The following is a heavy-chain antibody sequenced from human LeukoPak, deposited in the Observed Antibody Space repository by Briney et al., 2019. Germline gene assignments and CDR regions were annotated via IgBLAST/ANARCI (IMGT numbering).Heavy chain of an antibody. J-gene: IGHJ5*02. D-gene: IGHD3-3*01. Sequence: SETLSLTCAVYGGSFSGHYWSWIRQPPGKGLEWIGEINHSGSTNYNPSLKSRVTISVDTSKNQFSLKLSSVTAADTAVYYCARGGTIFGVALPRLNWFDPWGQGTLVTVSS. CDR2: INHSGST. V-gene: IGHV4-34*01. CDR1: GGSFSGHY. CDR3: ARGGTIFGVALPRLNWFDP.